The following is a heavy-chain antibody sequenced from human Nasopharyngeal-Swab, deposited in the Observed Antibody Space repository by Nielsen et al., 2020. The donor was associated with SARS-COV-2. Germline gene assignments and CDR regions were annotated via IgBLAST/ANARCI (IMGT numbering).Heavy chain of an antibody. CDR3: ARDHYGSGSPSMDV. D-gene: IGHD3-10*01. Sequence: SETLSLTYTVSGGSVSSGSYYWSWIRQPPGEGLEWIGYIYYSGSTNYNPSLKSRVTISVDTSKNQFSLKLSSVTAADTAVYYCARDHYGSGSPSMDVWGQGTTVTVSS. J-gene: IGHJ6*02. CDR2: IYYSGST. V-gene: IGHV4-61*01. CDR1: GGSVSSGSYY.